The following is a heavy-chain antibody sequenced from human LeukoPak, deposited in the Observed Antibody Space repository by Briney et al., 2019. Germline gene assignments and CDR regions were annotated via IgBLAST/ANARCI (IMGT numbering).Heavy chain of an antibody. CDR2: INHSGST. Sequence: PSKTLSLTCAVYGGSFSGYYWSWIRQPPGKGLEWIGEINHSGSTNYNPSLKSRVTISVDTSKNQFSLKLSSVTAADTAVYYCARGLYAFDIWGQGTMVTVSS. CDR3: ARGLYAFDI. V-gene: IGHV4-34*01. J-gene: IGHJ3*02. CDR1: GGSFSGYY.